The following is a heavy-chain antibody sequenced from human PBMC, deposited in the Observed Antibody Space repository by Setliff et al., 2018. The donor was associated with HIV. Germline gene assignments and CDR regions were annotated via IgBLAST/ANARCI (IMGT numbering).Heavy chain of an antibody. CDR3: AKGALPGRPYFYFYYMDV. V-gene: IGHV3-30*02. Sequence: GGSLRLSCAASGFTFSTHGMHWVRQAPGRGLEWVALIWYDGSNQVYADSVKGRVSISRDNSKDMLYLQMDSLRAEDTAVYYCAKGALPGRPYFYFYYMDVWAKGTTVTVSS. CDR2: IWYDGSNQ. D-gene: IGHD1-26*01. CDR1: GFTFSTHG. J-gene: IGHJ6*03.